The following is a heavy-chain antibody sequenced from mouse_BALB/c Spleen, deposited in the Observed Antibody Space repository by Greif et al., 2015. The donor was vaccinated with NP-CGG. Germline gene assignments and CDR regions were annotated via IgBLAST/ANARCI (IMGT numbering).Heavy chain of an antibody. D-gene: IGHD1-1*01. CDR1: GFTLTDYY. CDR2: IRNKANGYTT. V-gene: IGHV7-3*02. Sequence: VQLKQSGGGLVQPGGSLRLSCATSGFTLTDYYMSWVRQPPGKALEWLGFIRNKANGYTTEYSASVKGRFTISRDNSQSILYLQMNSLRAEDSATYYCARDGVEGAMDYWGQGTSVTVSS. J-gene: IGHJ4*01. CDR3: ARDGVEGAMDY.